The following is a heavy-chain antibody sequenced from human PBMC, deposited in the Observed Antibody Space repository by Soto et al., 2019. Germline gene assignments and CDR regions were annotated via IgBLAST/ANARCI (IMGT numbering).Heavy chain of an antibody. J-gene: IGHJ6*02. CDR3: ARDWTGNTCPCLDV. CDR1: GFTFSNYA. CDR2: SGGGGGTT. Sequence: EVQLWESGGGLVQPGGSLRLSGTASGFTFSNYALTWVRQSPGKGLEWVSTSGGGGGTTYYADSVKGRFTISRDNSKNTLSLQMSSLRVEDTAIYYCARDWTGNTCPCLDVWGQGTTVSVFS. V-gene: IGHV3-23*01. D-gene: IGHD2-8*02.